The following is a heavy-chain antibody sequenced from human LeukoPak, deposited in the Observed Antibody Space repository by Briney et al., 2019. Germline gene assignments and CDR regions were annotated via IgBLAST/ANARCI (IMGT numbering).Heavy chain of an antibody. CDR2: INHSGTT. V-gene: IGHV4-34*01. Sequence: SETLSLTCAVYGGSFKDNYWSWIRQPPGKGLEWIGEINHSGTTNYNPSLKSRVTMSLDTSKNQLSLKLNSVTAADTAVYYCARVPLRFLEPIDNWGQGTLVTVSS. J-gene: IGHJ4*02. CDR3: ARVPLRFLEPIDN. CDR1: GGSFKDNY. D-gene: IGHD3-3*01.